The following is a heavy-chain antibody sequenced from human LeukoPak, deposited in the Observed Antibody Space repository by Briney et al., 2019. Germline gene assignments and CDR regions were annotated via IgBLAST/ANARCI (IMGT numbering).Heavy chain of an antibody. CDR2: IWYDGSNK. CDR1: GFTFSDYW. D-gene: IGHD5-18*01. J-gene: IGHJ4*02. CDR3: AREDDSYGHPFDY. V-gene: IGHV3-33*08. Sequence: GGSLRLSCAASGFTFSDYWIHWVRQAPGKGLEWVAVIWYDGSNKYYADSVKGRFTISRDNSKNTLYLQMNSLRAEDTAVYYCAREDDSYGHPFDYWGQGTLVTVSS.